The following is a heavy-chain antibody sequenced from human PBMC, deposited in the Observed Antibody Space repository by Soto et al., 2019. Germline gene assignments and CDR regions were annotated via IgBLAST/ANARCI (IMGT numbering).Heavy chain of an antibody. Sequence: VASVKVSCKASGYTFTSYAMHWVRQAPGQRLEWMGWSNAGNGNTKYSQKFQGRVTITRDTSASTAYMELSRVRSEDTAVYYWARSFGLLTDFYYLGQRSLLIVSS. J-gene: IGHJ4*02. CDR1: GYTFTSYA. CDR2: SNAGNGNT. V-gene: IGHV1-3*01. CDR3: ARSFGLLTDFYY. D-gene: IGHD3-3*01.